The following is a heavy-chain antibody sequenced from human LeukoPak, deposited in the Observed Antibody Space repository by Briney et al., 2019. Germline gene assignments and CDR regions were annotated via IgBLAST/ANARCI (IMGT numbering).Heavy chain of an antibody. J-gene: IGHJ3*02. D-gene: IGHD2-2*02. CDR2: IYYSGST. V-gene: IGHV4-39*07. Sequence: SETLSLTCTVSVGPISSSNFYWDWIRQPPGKGLEWIGSIYYSGSTYYNPSLKSRVTISVDTSKNQFSLKLSSVTAADTAVYYCARVGGDIVVVPAAIGAFDIWGQGTMVTVSS. CDR3: ARVGGDIVVVPAAIGAFDI. CDR1: VGPISSSNFY.